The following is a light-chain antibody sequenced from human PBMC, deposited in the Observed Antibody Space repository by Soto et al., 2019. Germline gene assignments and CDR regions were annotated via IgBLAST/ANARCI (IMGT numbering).Light chain of an antibody. Sequence: EIVLTQSPGTLSLSPGERATLSCRASQGVSSNYLAWYQQRPGQAPRLLMYAESSRAPGIPDRFSGSASGTEFTLTISRLEPEDFAVYYCQQYGRSQTFGQGTKVEIK. J-gene: IGKJ1*01. CDR3: QQYGRSQT. CDR1: QGVSSNY. V-gene: IGKV3-20*01. CDR2: AES.